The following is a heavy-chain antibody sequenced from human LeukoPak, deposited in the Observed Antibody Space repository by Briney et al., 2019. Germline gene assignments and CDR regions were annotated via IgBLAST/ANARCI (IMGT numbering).Heavy chain of an antibody. Sequence: PGGSLRLSCAASGFTLSRYSMSWVRQAPGKGLEWVSSISSSSSYIYYGDSVKGRCTTSRDNAKNSLYLQINSLRAEDTAVYYWARGGNLYCSATSCYDFDYWGQGTLVTVSS. CDR2: ISSSSSYI. V-gene: IGHV3-21*01. J-gene: IGHJ4*02. CDR3: ARGGNLYCSATSCYDFDY. CDR1: GFTLSRYS. D-gene: IGHD2-2*01.